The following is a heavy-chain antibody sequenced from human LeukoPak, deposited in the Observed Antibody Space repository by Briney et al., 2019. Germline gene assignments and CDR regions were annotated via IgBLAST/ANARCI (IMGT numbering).Heavy chain of an antibody. CDR2: ISSSDTTI. CDR1: GFTFSSYE. Sequence: PGGSLRLSCAASGFTFSSYEMTCVRQAPGKGLEWVSNISSSDTTIHYADSVKGRFTISRDDSKNTLYLQMNSLRAEDTAVYYCAREGGIDYDSSGYPLDYWGQGTLVTVSS. D-gene: IGHD3-22*01. J-gene: IGHJ4*02. V-gene: IGHV3-48*03. CDR3: AREGGIDYDSSGYPLDY.